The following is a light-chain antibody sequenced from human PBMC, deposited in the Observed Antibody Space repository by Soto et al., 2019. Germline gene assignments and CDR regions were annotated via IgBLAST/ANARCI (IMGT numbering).Light chain of an antibody. V-gene: IGKV3D-15*01. Sequence: EILMTQSPDTLSVSPGERATLSCRASQRISSNLAWYQQKPGQAPRLLIYGASTRATGVPARFSGSGSETDFTLTISNLQSEDCAVYYCQHYNNWPPYTFGQGTKVDIK. J-gene: IGKJ2*01. CDR3: QHYNNWPPYT. CDR2: GAS. CDR1: QRISSN.